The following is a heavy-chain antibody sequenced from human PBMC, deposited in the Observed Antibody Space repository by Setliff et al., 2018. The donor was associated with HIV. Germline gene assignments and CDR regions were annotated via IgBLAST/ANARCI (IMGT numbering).Heavy chain of an antibody. CDR1: GGSFSGYY. J-gene: IGHJ5*02. Sequence: SETLSLTCAVYGGSFSGYYWSWIRQPPGKGLEWIGEVFHSGSANSNASLRSRVMISVDTSKNQFSLKLTSVTAADTAVYYCARNHYYGSGKNRWFDPWGQGMLVTVSS. CDR2: VFHSGSA. V-gene: IGHV4-34*12. CDR3: ARNHYYGSGKNRWFDP. D-gene: IGHD3-10*01.